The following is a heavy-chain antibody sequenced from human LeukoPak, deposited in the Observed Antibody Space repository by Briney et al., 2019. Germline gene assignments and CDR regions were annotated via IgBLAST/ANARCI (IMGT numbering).Heavy chain of an antibody. CDR3: ARDQATSGGGLDS. CDR2: IYTGGTT. Sequence: GGSLRLSCAASGFTVSGTRMSWVRQAPGKGLEWVSAIYTGGTTYYSDSVEGRFTISRDKSKNTLYLQMDSLRVEDTAVYYCARDQATSGGGLDSWGRGTLVTVSS. CDR1: GFTVSGTR. D-gene: IGHD3-16*01. J-gene: IGHJ4*02. V-gene: IGHV3-53*01.